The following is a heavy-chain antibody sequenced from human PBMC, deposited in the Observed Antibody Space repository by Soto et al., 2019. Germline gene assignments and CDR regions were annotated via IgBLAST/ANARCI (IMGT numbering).Heavy chain of an antibody. Sequence: EVQLLESGGDLVQPGGSLRLSCAASGFTFSDYAMSWVRQAPGKGLEWVSATSSSDGSTYYAESVKGRFTISRDNSKNTLYLKMDSLRADDTAVYYCAKILTHLLAAFDIWGQGTMVTVSS. J-gene: IGHJ3*02. D-gene: IGHD3-3*01. CDR2: TSSSDGST. V-gene: IGHV3-23*01. CDR3: AKILTHLLAAFDI. CDR1: GFTFSDYA.